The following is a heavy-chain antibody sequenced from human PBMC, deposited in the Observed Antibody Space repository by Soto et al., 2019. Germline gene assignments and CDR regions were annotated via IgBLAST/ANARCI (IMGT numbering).Heavy chain of an antibody. V-gene: IGHV4-30-2*06. J-gene: IGHJ5*02. D-gene: IGHD6-6*01. CDR1: GGTITSGRSS. CDR3: VRESVASGPNYFDT. CDR2: IYHSGST. Sequence: SETLSLTCSVSGGTITSGRSSWNWIRQSPGKGMEWIAYIYHSGSTYYNPSRKSRVTISVDRSENQFSLKLTSVTAADTAVYYCVRESVASGPNYFDTWGPGTLVTVSS.